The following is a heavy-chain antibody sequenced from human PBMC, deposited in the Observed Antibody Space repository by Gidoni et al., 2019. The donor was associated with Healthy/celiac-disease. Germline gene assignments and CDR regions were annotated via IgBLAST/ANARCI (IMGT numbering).Heavy chain of an antibody. V-gene: IGHV3-30*18. Sequence: QVQLVESGGGVVQPGRSLRLSCAASGFTFSIYGMHWVRQAPGKGLEWVAVISYDGSNKYYADSVKGRFTISRDNSKNTLYLQMNSLRAEDTAVYYCAKEAPEGYSLDYWGQGTLVTVSS. J-gene: IGHJ4*02. D-gene: IGHD2-15*01. CDR2: ISYDGSNK. CDR1: GFTFSIYG. CDR3: AKEAPEGYSLDY.